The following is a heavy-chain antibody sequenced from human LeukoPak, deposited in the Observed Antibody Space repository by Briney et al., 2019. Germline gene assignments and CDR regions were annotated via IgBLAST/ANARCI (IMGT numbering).Heavy chain of an antibody. V-gene: IGHV3-33*06. Sequence: GGSLRLSCAASGFTFSDYAMQWVRQAPGKGLEWVAVIGYDGSNKYDADSVKGRFTISRDNSKNTLYLQMNSLRAEDTAVYYCAKAGGTGTPLADYYFDYWGQGTLVTVSS. D-gene: IGHD1-7*01. CDR2: IGYDGSNK. CDR1: GFTFSDYA. CDR3: AKAGGTGTPLADYYFDY. J-gene: IGHJ4*02.